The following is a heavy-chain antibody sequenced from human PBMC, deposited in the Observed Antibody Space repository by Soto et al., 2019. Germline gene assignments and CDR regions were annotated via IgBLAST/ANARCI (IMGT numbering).Heavy chain of an antibody. V-gene: IGHV3-30*18. CDR2: ISYDGSNK. Sequence: GGSLRLSCAASGFTFSSYGMHWVRQAPGKGLEWVAVISYDGSNKYYADSVKGRFTISRDNSKNTLYLQMNSLRAEDTAVYYCAKDKFKVAQAHYFDYWGQGTLVTVSS. CDR1: GFTFSSYG. D-gene: IGHD5-12*01. CDR3: AKDKFKVAQAHYFDY. J-gene: IGHJ4*02.